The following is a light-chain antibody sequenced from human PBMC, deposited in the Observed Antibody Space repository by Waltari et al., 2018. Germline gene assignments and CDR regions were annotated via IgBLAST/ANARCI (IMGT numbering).Light chain of an antibody. V-gene: IGLV2-11*01. J-gene: IGLJ2*01. CDR2: DVS. CDR3: CSYAGSYTL. CDR1: SSDVGGYNY. Sequence: QSALTQPRSVSGSPGQSVPISCTGTSSDVGGYNYVSWYQQHPGKAPKLMLYDVSKRPSGVPDRFSGSKSGNTASLTISGLQTEDEADYYCCSYAGSYTLFGGGTKLTVL.